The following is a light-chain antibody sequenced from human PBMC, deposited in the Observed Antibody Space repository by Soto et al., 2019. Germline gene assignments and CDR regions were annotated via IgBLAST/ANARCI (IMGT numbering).Light chain of an antibody. CDR2: RNN. CDR3: AAWDDSLSGVV. V-gene: IGLV1-47*01. Sequence: QPVLTQPPSASGTPGQRVTISCSGSSSNIGSNYVYWYQQLPGTAPKLLIYRNNQRPSGVPDRFSGSKSGTLASLAISGLRSEDEADYYCAAWDDSLSGVVFGGGTKLTVL. J-gene: IGLJ3*02. CDR1: SSNIGSNY.